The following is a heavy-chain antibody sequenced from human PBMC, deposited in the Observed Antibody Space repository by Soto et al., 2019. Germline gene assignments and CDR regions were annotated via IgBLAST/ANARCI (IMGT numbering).Heavy chain of an antibody. Sequence: SETLSLTCTVSGASISSPIYYWGWIRQSPGKGLEWIGSIYYTGTTHYSPSLKSRLTLSVDTSTKQFSLNLASLTAADTAMYNCVRQPNRPMAGADRGRGTLVTVSS. D-gene: IGHD6-19*01. CDR1: GASISSPIYY. CDR2: IYYTGTT. V-gene: IGHV4-39*01. J-gene: IGHJ4*02. CDR3: VRQPNRPMAGAD.